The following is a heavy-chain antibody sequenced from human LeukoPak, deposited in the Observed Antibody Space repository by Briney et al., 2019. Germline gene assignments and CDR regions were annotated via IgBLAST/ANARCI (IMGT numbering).Heavy chain of an antibody. CDR1: QYTFSNYW. Sequence: GESLKISCKGSQYTFSNYWIGWVRQMPGKGLEWMGLIYPGNSDTRYGPSFKGPVTISVDKSITTAYLQWSSLKASDTAMYYCASLSYSYESSGFDSWGQGTLVIVSS. J-gene: IGHJ5*01. CDR3: ASLSYSYESSGFDS. CDR2: IYPGNSDT. V-gene: IGHV5-51*01. D-gene: IGHD3-22*01.